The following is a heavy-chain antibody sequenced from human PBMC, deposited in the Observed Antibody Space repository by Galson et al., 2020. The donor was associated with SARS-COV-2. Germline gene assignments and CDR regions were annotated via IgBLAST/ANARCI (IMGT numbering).Heavy chain of an antibody. D-gene: IGHD3-16*02. CDR1: GFTFGDYA. V-gene: IGHV3-49*03. Sequence: GGSLRLSCTASGFTFGDYAMSWFRQAPGKGLERVGFIRSKAYGGTTEYAASLKGRFTISRDDSKSIAYLQMNSLKTEDTAVYYCTREYYDYVWGSYRYGDCWGQGTLVTVSS. CDR3: TREYYDYVWGSYRYGDC. CDR2: IRSKAYGGTT. J-gene: IGHJ4*02.